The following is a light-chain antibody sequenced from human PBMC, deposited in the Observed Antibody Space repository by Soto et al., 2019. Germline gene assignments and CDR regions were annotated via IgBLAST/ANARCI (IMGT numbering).Light chain of an antibody. V-gene: IGKV3-11*01. CDR1: QSVSSY. CDR2: DAS. CDR3: QQRSNWPWT. Sequence: ENLLAQFPGTPCLAPGGRASLFCWVSQSVSSYLAWYQHKPGQAPRLLTYDASNRATGIPARFSGSGSGTDFTLTISSLEPEDFAVYYCQQRSNWPWTFGQGTKVDIK. J-gene: IGKJ1*01.